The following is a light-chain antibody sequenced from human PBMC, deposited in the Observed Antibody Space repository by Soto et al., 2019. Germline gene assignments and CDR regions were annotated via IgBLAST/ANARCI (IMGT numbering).Light chain of an antibody. CDR3: QQYGSSLIT. Sequence: ELMLTQTPGTLSLPPGERATLSCRASQSVSGSYLAWYQQKPGQAPRLLIYGASSRATGIPDRFSGSGSGTDFTLTISRLEPEDYALYYCQQYGSSLITFGQRTRLEI. CDR2: GAS. J-gene: IGKJ5*01. CDR1: QSVSGSY. V-gene: IGKV3-20*01.